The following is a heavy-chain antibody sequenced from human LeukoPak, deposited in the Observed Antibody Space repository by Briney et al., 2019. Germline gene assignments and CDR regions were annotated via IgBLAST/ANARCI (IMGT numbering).Heavy chain of an antibody. Sequence: PSEALSLTCTVSGGSITGYYWGWTRQPPGKGLEWIGYVYHSGSTNYNPSLKSRVTILVDTSKNQFSLKLSSVTAADTAVYYCTRVAQTPYGMDVWGQGTTVTVSS. CDR3: TRVAQTPYGMDV. J-gene: IGHJ6*02. CDR1: GGSITGYY. CDR2: VYHSGST. V-gene: IGHV4-59*01.